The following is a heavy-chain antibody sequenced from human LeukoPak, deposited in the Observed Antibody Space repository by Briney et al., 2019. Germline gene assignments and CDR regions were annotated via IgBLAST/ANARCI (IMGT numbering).Heavy chain of an antibody. CDR1: GYSFTSYW. D-gene: IGHD2-2*01. J-gene: IGHJ4*02. CDR2: IYPGDSDT. Sequence: GESLKISCKGSGYSFTSYWIGWVRQMPGKGLEWMGIIYPGDSDTRYSPSFQGQVTISADKSISTAYLQWSSLKASDTAMYYCARGGRCSSTSCHPLHWGQGTLVTVSS. V-gene: IGHV5-51*01. CDR3: ARGGRCSSTSCHPLH.